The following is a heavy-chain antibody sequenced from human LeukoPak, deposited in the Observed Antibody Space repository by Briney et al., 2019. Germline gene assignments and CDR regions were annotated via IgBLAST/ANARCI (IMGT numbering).Heavy chain of an antibody. D-gene: IGHD3-16*02. Sequence: SETLSLTCTVSGGSISSYYWTWIRQPPGKGLEWIGYTYYSGSTNYNPSLKSRVTISVDTSKNQFSLKLSSVTAADTAVYYCARDFFYDYVWGSYRAFDYWGQGTLVTVSS. V-gene: IGHV4-59*12. CDR2: TYYSGST. J-gene: IGHJ4*02. CDR1: GGSISSYY. CDR3: ARDFFYDYVWGSYRAFDY.